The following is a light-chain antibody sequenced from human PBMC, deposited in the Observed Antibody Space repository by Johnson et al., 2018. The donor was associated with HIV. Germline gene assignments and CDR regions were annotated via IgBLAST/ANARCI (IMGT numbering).Light chain of an antibody. J-gene: IGLJ1*01. V-gene: IGLV1-51*02. Sequence: QSVLTQPPSVSAAPGQKVTISCYGSSSTIGNNYVSWYQQLPGTAPKLLIYENNKRPSGIPDRFSASTSGTSTTLDITGLQTGHEADYYSGAWDSGLTAHFVFGSGTTITVL. CDR2: ENN. CDR1: SSTIGNNY. CDR3: GAWDSGLTAHFV.